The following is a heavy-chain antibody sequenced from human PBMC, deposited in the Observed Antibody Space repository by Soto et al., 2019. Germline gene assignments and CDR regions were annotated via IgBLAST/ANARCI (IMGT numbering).Heavy chain of an antibody. J-gene: IGHJ4*02. Sequence: QVQLVESGGGVVQPGRSLTLSCAPSGFRFSAYGMHWVRQAPGEGLGWLAVIEKEGSQKHYADSVKGRSSVSRDNSKNTLYLEMNSLRAEDTAVYYYARDDDYGDNGLDYWGQGTLVSVSS. CDR2: IEKEGSQK. D-gene: IGHD4-17*01. V-gene: IGHV3-33*05. CDR3: ARDDDYGDNGLDY. CDR1: GFRFSAYG.